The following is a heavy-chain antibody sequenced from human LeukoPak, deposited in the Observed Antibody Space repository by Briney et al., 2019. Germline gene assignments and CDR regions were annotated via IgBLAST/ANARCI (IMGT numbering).Heavy chain of an antibody. D-gene: IGHD2-15*01. CDR3: AKGDDIVVVVAALDY. CDR1: GFTFSSYA. V-gene: IGHV3-23*01. Sequence: GGSLRLSCAASGFTFSSYAMSWVRQAPGKGLEWVSAISDGGGSTYYADSVKGRFTISRDNSKNTLYLQMNSLRAEDTAVYYCAKGDDIVVVVAALDYWGQGTLVTVSS. J-gene: IGHJ4*02. CDR2: ISDGGGST.